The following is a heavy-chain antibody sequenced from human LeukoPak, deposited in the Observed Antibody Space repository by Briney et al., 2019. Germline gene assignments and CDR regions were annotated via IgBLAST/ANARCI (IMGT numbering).Heavy chain of an antibody. D-gene: IGHD3-22*01. CDR1: GYTFTSYG. CDR3: PRPILYYYDSSGYYDY. J-gene: IGHJ4*02. CDR2: ISAYNGNT. Sequence: ASVKVSCKASGYTFTSYGISWVRQAPGQGLEWRVWISAYNGNTNYAQKLQRRVTMTTDTSTSTAYIEQRSLRSHHTAVYYLPRPILYYYDSSGYYDYWGQGTLVTVSS. V-gene: IGHV1-18*01.